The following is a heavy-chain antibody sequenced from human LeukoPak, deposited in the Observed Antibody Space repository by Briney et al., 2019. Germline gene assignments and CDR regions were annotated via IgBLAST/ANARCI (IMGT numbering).Heavy chain of an antibody. V-gene: IGHV3-30*03. CDR1: GFTFSSYG. CDR2: ISYDGSNK. CDR3: ARDVLRGWYYDSSGYYDY. Sequence: PGRSLRLSCAASGFTFSSYGMHWVRQAPGKGLEWVAVISYDGSNKYYADSVKGRFTISRDNSKNTLYLQMNSLRAEDTAVYYCARDVLRGWYYDSSGYYDYWGQGTLVTVSS. J-gene: IGHJ4*02. D-gene: IGHD3-22*01.